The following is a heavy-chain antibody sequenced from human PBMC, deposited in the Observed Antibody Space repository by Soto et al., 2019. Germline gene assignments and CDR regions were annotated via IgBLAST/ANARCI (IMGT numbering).Heavy chain of an antibody. CDR2: TYYRSRWYS. CDR1: RDSVSSSTVA. Sequence: SQTLSLTCVISRDSVSSSTVACNWVRQSPSRCLEWLGRTYYRSRWYSDFAVSVRGRIVINADTSKNQLSLQLNSVTPEDTAVYFCARSEEDSDYYYYGLDVWGQGTTVTVSS. V-gene: IGHV6-1*01. D-gene: IGHD2-15*01. CDR3: ARSEEDSDYYYYGLDV. J-gene: IGHJ6*02.